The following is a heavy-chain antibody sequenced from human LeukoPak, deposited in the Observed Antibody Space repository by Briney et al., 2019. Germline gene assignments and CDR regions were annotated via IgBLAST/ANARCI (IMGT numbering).Heavy chain of an antibody. V-gene: IGHV3-74*01. CDR1: GFTFSSYW. CDR3: AREGDSGDSFDV. CDR2: INSDGSST. D-gene: IGHD3-10*01. J-gene: IGHJ3*01. Sequence: GGSLRLSCAASGFTFSSYWMHWVRQAPGKGLVWISRINSDGSSTSYADSVEGRFTISRDNAKNTLYLQMNSLRAEDTAVYYCAREGDSGDSFDVWGQGTMVTVSA.